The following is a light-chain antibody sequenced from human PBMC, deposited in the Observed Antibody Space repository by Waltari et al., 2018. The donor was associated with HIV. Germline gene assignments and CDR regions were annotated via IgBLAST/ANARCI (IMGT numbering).Light chain of an antibody. CDR2: LNSDGSH. CDR1: SGHSSYA. CDR3: QTWATGIVV. J-gene: IGLJ2*01. V-gene: IGLV4-69*01. Sequence: QLVVTQSPSASASLGASVKLTCTPSSGHSSYAIARHQQRPQKGPRYLMKLNSDGSHSKGDGIPDRFSGSSSGAERYLTISSLQSEDEADYYCQTWATGIVVFGGGTKLTVL.